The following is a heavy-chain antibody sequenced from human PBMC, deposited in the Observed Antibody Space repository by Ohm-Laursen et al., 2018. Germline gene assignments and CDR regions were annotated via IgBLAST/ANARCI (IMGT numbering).Heavy chain of an antibody. J-gene: IGHJ3*02. CDR2: ISYDGSNK. CDR1: EFTFSSYG. D-gene: IGHD3-22*01. CDR3: ANAGRYDSSGYPDDAFDI. Sequence: SLRLSCAASEFTFSSYGMHWVRQAPGKGLEWVAVISYDGSNKYYADSVKGRFTISRDNSKNTLYLQMNSLRAEDTAVYYCANAGRYDSSGYPDDAFDIWGQGTMVTVSS. V-gene: IGHV3-30*18.